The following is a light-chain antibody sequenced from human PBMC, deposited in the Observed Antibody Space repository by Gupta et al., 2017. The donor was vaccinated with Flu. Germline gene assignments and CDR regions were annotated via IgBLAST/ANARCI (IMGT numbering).Light chain of an antibody. V-gene: IGLV3-19*01. CDR1: SLRSYF. CDR2: GKN. CDR3: HSRDTSSNRGV. J-gene: IGLJ3*02. Sequence: SLLPPHPAVSVSLGQTVKITCQGDSLRSYFASWYQQRPGQAPVLVFYGKNNRPSGIPDRFSGSGSGDTSSLTITGAQAEDEADYYCHSRDTSSNRGVFGGGTTLTVL.